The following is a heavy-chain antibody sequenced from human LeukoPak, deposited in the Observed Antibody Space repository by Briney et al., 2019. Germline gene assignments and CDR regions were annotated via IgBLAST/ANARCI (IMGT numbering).Heavy chain of an antibody. Sequence: GGSLRLSCTASGFTFGDYAMSWVRQAPGKGLEWVGFIRSKAYGGTTEYAASVKGRFTISRDDSKSIAYLQMNSLKTEDTAVYYCTRDREAYYYDSSGYLTPTFFDYWGQGTLVTVSS. V-gene: IGHV3-49*04. CDR1: GFTFGDYA. CDR2: IRSKAYGGTT. D-gene: IGHD3-22*01. J-gene: IGHJ4*02. CDR3: TRDREAYYYDSSGYLTPTFFDY.